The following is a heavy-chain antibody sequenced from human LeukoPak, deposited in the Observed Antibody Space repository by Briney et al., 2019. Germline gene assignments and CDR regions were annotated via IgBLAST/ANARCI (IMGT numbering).Heavy chain of an antibody. J-gene: IGHJ4*02. V-gene: IGHV4-39*07. D-gene: IGHD6-13*01. CDR3: AIFPVGIAAAGTLY. CDR2: IYYSGST. CDR1: GGSISSSSYY. Sequence: SETLSLTCTVSGGSISSSSYYWGWIRQPPGKGLGWIGSIYYSGSTYYNPSLKSRVTISVDTSQNQFSLKLSSVTAADTAVYYCAIFPVGIAAAGTLYWGQGTLVTVSS.